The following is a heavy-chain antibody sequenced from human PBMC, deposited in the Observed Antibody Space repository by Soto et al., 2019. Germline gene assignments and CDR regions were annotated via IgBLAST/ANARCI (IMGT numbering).Heavy chain of an antibody. D-gene: IGHD3-3*01. J-gene: IGHJ4*02. CDR1: GESINNGAYF. CDR3: ARGFVEAAMAFDY. Sequence: QVQLQESGPGLVKPSQTLSLTCSVSGESINNGAYFWSWIRQHPGKGLEWIGYVHASGSTYYNPSLRGRIERSIDTSKKQFYLNLKSVTAADTAVFFCARGFVEAAMAFDYWGPGALVTVSS. V-gene: IGHV4-31*03. CDR2: VHASGST.